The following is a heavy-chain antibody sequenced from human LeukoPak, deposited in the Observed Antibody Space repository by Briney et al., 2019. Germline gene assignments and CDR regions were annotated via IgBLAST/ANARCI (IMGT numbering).Heavy chain of an antibody. CDR3: ARRRGADSSGYSSDY. Sequence: PGGSPRLSCAVSGFTFSTYGMTWVRQAPGKGLEWVSNISGGGGSTSYAESVKGRFTTSRDNSKSTLYLQMNSLKVEDTAVYYCARRRGADSSGYSSDYWGQGTLVTVSS. V-gene: IGHV3-23*01. CDR2: ISGGGGST. CDR1: GFTFSTYG. J-gene: IGHJ4*02. D-gene: IGHD3-22*01.